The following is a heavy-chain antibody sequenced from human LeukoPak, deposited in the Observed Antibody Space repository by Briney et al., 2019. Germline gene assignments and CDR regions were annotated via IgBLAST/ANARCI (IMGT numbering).Heavy chain of an antibody. J-gene: IGHJ4*02. Sequence: PSETLSLTCNVSGGSISSGGYYWSWIRQHPGKGLEWIGYIYYSGSTYYNPSLKSRVTISVDTSKNQFSLKLSSVTAADTAVYYCASHSSDYYFDYWGQGTLVTVSS. CDR2: IYYSGST. CDR1: GGSISSGGYY. V-gene: IGHV4-31*03. CDR3: ASHSSDYYFDY. D-gene: IGHD6-19*01.